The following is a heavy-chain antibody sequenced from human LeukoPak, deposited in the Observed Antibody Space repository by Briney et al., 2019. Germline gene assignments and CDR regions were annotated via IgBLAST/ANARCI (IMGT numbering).Heavy chain of an antibody. CDR3: AKFERSGYCSGGSCYATPYNWFDP. V-gene: IGHV3-23*01. D-gene: IGHD2-15*01. CDR1: GFTFSSYA. Sequence: GGSLRLSCAASGFTFSSYAMSWVRQAPGKGLEWVSAISGSGGSTYYADSVKGRFTISRDSSKNTLYLQMNSLRAEDTAVYYCAKFERSGYCSGGSCYATPYNWFDPWGQGTLVTVSS. J-gene: IGHJ5*02. CDR2: ISGSGGST.